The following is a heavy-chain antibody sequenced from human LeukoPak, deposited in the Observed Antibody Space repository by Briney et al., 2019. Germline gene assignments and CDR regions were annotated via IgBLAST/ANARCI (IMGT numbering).Heavy chain of an antibody. V-gene: IGHV3-48*01. D-gene: IGHD3-22*01. CDR1: GFTFSSYS. CDR2: ISSSSSTI. Sequence: PGGSLRLSCAASGFTFSSYSMNWVRQAPGKGLEWILYISSSSSTIYYADSVKGRFTISRDNAKNSLYLQLNSLRAEDTAVYYCARVLHKRNYDSSDYYGSWSQGTLVTVSS. J-gene: IGHJ5*02. CDR3: ARVLHKRNYDSSDYYGS.